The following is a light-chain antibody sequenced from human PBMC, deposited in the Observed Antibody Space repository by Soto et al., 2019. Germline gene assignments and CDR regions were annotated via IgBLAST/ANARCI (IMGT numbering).Light chain of an antibody. J-gene: IGLJ2*01. CDR2: TNN. Sequence: QSVLTQPPSAPGTPGQRVTISCSGSSSNIGSHTVNWYQQLPGTAPKLLIYTNNQRPSGVPDRFSGSKSGTSASLAISGLQSEDEADYYCAAWDDSLNGVVFGGGTKVTVL. CDR1: SSNIGSHT. V-gene: IGLV1-44*01. CDR3: AAWDDSLNGVV.